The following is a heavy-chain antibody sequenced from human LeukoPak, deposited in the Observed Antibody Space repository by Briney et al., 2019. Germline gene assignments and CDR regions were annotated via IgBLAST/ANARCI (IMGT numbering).Heavy chain of an antibody. Sequence: PSETLSLTCAVYGGSFSGYYWSWIRQPPGKGLEWIGEINHSGSTNYNPSLKSRVTISVDTSKNQFSLKLSSVTAADTAVYYCARRGVVVAATPGGTYSTFLRYFDYWGQGTLVTVSS. J-gene: IGHJ4*02. CDR2: INHSGST. CDR1: GGSFSGYY. D-gene: IGHD2-15*01. V-gene: IGHV4-34*01. CDR3: ARRGVVVAATPGGTYSTFLRYFDY.